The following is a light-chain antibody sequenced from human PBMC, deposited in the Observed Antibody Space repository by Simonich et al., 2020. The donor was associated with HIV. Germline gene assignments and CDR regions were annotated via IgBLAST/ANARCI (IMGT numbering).Light chain of an antibody. CDR3: QHYYTTPLT. J-gene: IGKJ4*01. CDR1: QRVLYSSNNKNY. Sequence: DIVMTQSPDSLAVSLGERATINCKSSQRVLYSSNNKNYLTWYQQKPGQPPKLLIYWASTRESGVPDRFSGSGSGTYFTLTISSLQAEDVALYYCQHYYTTPLTFGGGTKVEIK. CDR2: WAS. V-gene: IGKV4-1*01.